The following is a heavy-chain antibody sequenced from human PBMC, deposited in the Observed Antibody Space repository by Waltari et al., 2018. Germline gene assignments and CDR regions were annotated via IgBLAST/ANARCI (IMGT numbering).Heavy chain of an antibody. CDR1: GFRFDDYA. CDR2: IGWNRGAI. V-gene: IGHV3-9*01. CDR3: VKGKEVAGNDS. D-gene: IGHD6-19*01. J-gene: IGHJ4*02. Sequence: EVQLVTSGGGLVQPGRSLRLACVGSGFRFDDYAMYWVRQRPGKGLEWLSGIGWNRGAIGDADSVRGRFSTYRDNARKSLYLQMGRLRPEDTAHYYCVKGKEVAGNDSWGQGVPVTVSS.